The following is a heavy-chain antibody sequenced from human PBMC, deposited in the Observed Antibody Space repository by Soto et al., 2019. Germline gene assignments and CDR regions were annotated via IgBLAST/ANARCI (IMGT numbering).Heavy chain of an antibody. CDR2: ISSSSSYI. D-gene: IGHD6-13*01. J-gene: IGHJ6*02. V-gene: IGHV3-21*01. CDR1: GFIFTSYS. CDR3: ARDSGSSSDYYGMDV. Sequence: LRLSCAASGFIFTSYSMNWVRQATGKGLEWVSSISSSSSYIYYADSVKGRFTISRDNAKNSLYLQMSSLRAEDTAVYYCARDSGSSSDYYGMDVWGQGTTVTVSS.